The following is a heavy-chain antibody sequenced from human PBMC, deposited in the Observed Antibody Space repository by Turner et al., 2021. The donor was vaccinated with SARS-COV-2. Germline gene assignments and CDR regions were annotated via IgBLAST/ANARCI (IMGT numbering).Heavy chain of an antibody. CDR3: ARGGGYGAAFDY. Sequence: QVQLVESGGGVVQPGRSRRLSCAASGFTFSSYAMHWVRQAPGKGLEWVAVISYDGSNKFYADSVKGRFTISRDNSKNTLYLQMNSLRAEDTAVYYCARGGGYGAAFDYWGQGTLVTVSS. CDR2: ISYDGSNK. D-gene: IGHD5-12*01. V-gene: IGHV3-30-3*01. J-gene: IGHJ4*02. CDR1: GFTFSSYA.